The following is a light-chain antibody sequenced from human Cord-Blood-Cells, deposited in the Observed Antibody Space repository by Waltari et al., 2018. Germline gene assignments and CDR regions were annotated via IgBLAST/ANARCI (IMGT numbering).Light chain of an antibody. J-gene: IGLJ3*02. V-gene: IGLV3-1*01. CDR3: QAWDSSTAV. Sequence: SYELTQPPSVSVSPGPTASTTCSVHKLGDTSACWYQQKPGQSPVLVIYQDSKRPSGIPERFSDSHSGNTATLTISGTQAMDEADYYCQAWDSSTAVFGGGTKLTVL. CDR1: KLGDTS. CDR2: QDS.